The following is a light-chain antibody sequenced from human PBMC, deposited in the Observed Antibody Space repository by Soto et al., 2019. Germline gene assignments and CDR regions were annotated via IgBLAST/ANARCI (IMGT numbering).Light chain of an antibody. J-gene: IGKJ5*01. V-gene: IGKV3-15*01. CDR3: QQYNIWPLT. Sequence: TQYQATLSVSPGERATLSCRASQSVSSSYLAWYQQKPGQAPRLLIYGASTRPTGIPARFSGSGSGTEFTLTIGCLQSEDFAVYYCQQYNIWPLTFGQGARLDIK. CDR1: QSVSSSY. CDR2: GAS.